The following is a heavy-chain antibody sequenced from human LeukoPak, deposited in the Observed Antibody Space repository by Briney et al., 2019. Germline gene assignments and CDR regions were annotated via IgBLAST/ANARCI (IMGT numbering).Heavy chain of an antibody. V-gene: IGHV4-39*07. J-gene: IGHJ4*02. CDR2: ISYSGRT. Sequence: VKPSGTLSLTCTVSGGSISSTTYYWGWIRQPPGKGLEWIATISYSGRTYYNPSLKRRVTISVDTSKNQFSLKLTSVTAADTAVYYCASPEATVTPRYWGQGTLVTVSS. CDR1: GGSISSTTYY. D-gene: IGHD4-11*01. CDR3: ASPEATVTPRY.